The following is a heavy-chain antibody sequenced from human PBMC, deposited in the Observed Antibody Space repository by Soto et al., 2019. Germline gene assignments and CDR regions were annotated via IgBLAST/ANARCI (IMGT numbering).Heavy chain of an antibody. CDR2: IYYSGSS. V-gene: IGHV4-31*03. D-gene: IGHD5-12*01. Sequence: QVQLQESGPGLVKPSQTLSLTCTVSGGSVSSGGYYWSWIRQHPGKGLEWIGYIYYSGSSYYKPSLKSRVTISVDTSKSQFSLKLSSVTAADTAVYYCARDLRGYSGSQIWGQGTMVTISS. CDR3: ARDLRGYSGSQI. CDR1: GGSVSSGGYY. J-gene: IGHJ3*02.